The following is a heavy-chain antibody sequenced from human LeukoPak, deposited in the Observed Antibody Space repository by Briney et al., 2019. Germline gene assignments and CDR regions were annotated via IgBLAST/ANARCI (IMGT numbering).Heavy chain of an antibody. J-gene: IGHJ4*02. V-gene: IGHV6-1*01. CDR3: AMGESCGGDCYSSFDY. CDR2: TYYRSKWYN. Sequence: SQTLSLTCAISGDSVSSNSAAWNWIRQSPSRGLEWLGRTYYRSKWYNDYAVSAKSRITINPDTSKNQFSLQLNSVTPEDTAVYYCAMGESCGGDCYSSFDYWGQGTLVTVSS. CDR1: GDSVSSNSAA. D-gene: IGHD2-21*01.